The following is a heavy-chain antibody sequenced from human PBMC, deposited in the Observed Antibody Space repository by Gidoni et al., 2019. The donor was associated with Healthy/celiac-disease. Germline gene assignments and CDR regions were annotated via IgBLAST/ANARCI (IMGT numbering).Heavy chain of an antibody. J-gene: IGHJ3*02. CDR2: ISSSSSYI. CDR1: GFAFSRYS. Sequence: EVQLVESGGGLVKPGGSLRLSCAASGFAFSRYSMNWVRQAPGKGLEWVSSISSSSSYIYYADSVKGRFTISRDNAKNSLYLQMNSLRAEDAAVYYCARDHYYDTADDAFDIWGQGTMVTVSS. CDR3: ARDHYYDTADDAFDI. D-gene: IGHD3-22*01. V-gene: IGHV3-21*01.